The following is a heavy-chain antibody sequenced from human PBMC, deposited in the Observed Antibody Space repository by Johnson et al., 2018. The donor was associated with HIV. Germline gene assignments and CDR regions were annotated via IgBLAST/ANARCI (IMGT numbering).Heavy chain of an antibody. CDR1: GFTFSSYA. Sequence: VQLVESGGGVVQPGRSLRLSCAASGFTFSSYAMHWVRQAPGKGLEWVAVISDDGSNKYYADFVKGRFTISRDNSKNTLYLQMSSLRVYDTAVYFCARDWDYAHAFDIWGQGTMVTVSS. V-gene: IGHV3-30-3*01. CDR2: ISDDGSNK. CDR3: ARDWDYAHAFDI. D-gene: IGHD4-17*01. J-gene: IGHJ3*02.